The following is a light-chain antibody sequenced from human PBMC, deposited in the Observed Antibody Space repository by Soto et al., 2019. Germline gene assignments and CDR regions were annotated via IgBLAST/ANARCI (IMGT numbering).Light chain of an antibody. V-gene: IGLV2-14*01. Sequence: QSVLTQPASVSGSPGQSISISCTGSSNDIGSYDYVCWYQQHPGKAPRLLIHGVHNRSPGISGRFSASKSGLTASLTISGLQAADEADYYCTAFSANRVYLFGPGTKVTVL. J-gene: IGLJ1*01. CDR3: TAFSANRVYL. CDR2: GVH. CDR1: SNDIGSYDY.